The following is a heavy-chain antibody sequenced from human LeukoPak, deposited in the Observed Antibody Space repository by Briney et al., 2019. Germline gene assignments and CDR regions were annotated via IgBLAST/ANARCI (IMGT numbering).Heavy chain of an antibody. V-gene: IGHV4-4*07. CDR2: IYTSGST. J-gene: IGHJ4*02. CDR1: GGSISSYY. Sequence: SETLSLTCTVSGGSISSYYWSWIRQPAGKGLEWIGRIYTSGSTNYNPSLKSRVTISVDTSKNQFSLKLSSVTAADTAVYYCARSNVGATPPYYFDYWGQGTLVTVSS. D-gene: IGHD1-26*01. CDR3: ARSNVGATPPYYFDY.